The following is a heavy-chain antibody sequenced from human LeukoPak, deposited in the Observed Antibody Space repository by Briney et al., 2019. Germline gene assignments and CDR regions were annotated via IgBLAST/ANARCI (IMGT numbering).Heavy chain of an antibody. CDR2: IIPIFGTV. CDR1: GCTFSSYA. D-gene: IGHD2-2*01. V-gene: IGHV1-69*06. Sequence: SVKVSCAASGCTFSSYAISWVRQAPGQGLEWMGWIIPIFGTVNYAQTFQGRVTITADKSTSTAYMELSSLRSEDTAVYYCARAVASIGYFDYWGQGTMVTVSS. CDR3: ARAVASIGYFDY. J-gene: IGHJ4*01.